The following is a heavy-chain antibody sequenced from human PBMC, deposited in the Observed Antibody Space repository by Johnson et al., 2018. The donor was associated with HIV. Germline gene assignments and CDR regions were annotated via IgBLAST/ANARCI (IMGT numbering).Heavy chain of an antibody. Sequence: VESGGGLVQPGRSLRLSCAASGFTFDDYAMHWVRQAPGKGLEWVSGISWNSGSIGYADSVKGRFTISRDNAKNSLYLQMNSLRAEDTALYYCAKDRYTENDAFDIWGQGTMVTVSS. CDR1: GFTFDDYA. CDR2: ISWNSGSI. D-gene: IGHD2-2*02. J-gene: IGHJ3*02. V-gene: IGHV3-9*01. CDR3: AKDRYTENDAFDI.